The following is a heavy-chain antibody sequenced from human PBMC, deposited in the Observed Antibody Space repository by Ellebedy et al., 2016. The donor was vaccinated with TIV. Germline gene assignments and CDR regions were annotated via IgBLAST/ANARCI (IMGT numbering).Heavy chain of an antibody. V-gene: IGHV4-34*01. J-gene: IGHJ3*02. CDR3: ARGYSGYTI. CDR2: INHSGIN. CDR1: GGSFRGYY. D-gene: IGHD5-12*01. Sequence: MPSETLSLTCAVYGGSFRGYYWSWIRQPPGKGLEWIGEINHSGINNYNPSLKSRVTVSADTSKKQFSLKLTSVTAADTAVDYCARGYSGYTIWGQGTMVTVSS.